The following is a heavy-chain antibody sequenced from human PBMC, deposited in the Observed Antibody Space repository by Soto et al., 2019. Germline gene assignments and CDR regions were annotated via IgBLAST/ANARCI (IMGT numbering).Heavy chain of an antibody. D-gene: IGHD4-17*01. Sequence: PGGSLRLSCAASGFTFSSYAMRWVRQAPGKGLEWVSAISGSGGSTYYADSVKGRFTISRDNSKNTLYLQMNSLRAEDTAVYYCAKDLGGDYYFDYWGQGTLVTVSS. V-gene: IGHV3-23*01. CDR2: ISGSGGST. CDR1: GFTFSSYA. J-gene: IGHJ4*02. CDR3: AKDLGGDYYFDY.